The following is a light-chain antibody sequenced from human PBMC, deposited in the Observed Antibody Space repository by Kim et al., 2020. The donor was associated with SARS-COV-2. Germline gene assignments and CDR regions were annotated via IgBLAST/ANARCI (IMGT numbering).Light chain of an antibody. CDR3: QAWDSSTVV. CDR1: KLGDKY. J-gene: IGLJ2*01. Sequence: VSPGKTARITCSGDKLGDKYACWYQQKPGQSPVLVIYQDSKRPSGIPERFSGSNSGNTATLTISGTQAMDEADYYCQAWDSSTVVFGGGTQLTVL. CDR2: QDS. V-gene: IGLV3-1*01.